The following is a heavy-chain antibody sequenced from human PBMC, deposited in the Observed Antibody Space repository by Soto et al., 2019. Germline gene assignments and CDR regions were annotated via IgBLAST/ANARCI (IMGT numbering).Heavy chain of an antibody. V-gene: IGHV3-30*18. D-gene: IGHD5-18*01. Sequence: GGSLGLSCAASGFSFSSYGMQWVRQAPGKGLEWVAVISYDGSNKYYADSVKGRFTISRDNSKNTLYLQMNSLRAEDTAVYYCAKDPLGRLPMLVPIDYWGQGTLVTVSS. J-gene: IGHJ4*02. CDR3: AKDPLGRLPMLVPIDY. CDR2: ISYDGSNK. CDR1: GFSFSSYG.